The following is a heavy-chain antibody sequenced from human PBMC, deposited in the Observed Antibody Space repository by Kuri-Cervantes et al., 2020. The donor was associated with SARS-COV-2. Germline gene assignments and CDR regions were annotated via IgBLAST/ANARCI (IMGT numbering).Heavy chain of an antibody. J-gene: IGHJ4*02. Sequence: ETLSLTCAASGFTFSSYEMNWVRQAPGKGLEWVSYISSSSSTIYYADSVKGRFTISRDNAKNSLYLQMNSLRDEDAAVYYCARTYYDILTGYCPFDYWGQGTLVTVSS. D-gene: IGHD3-9*01. CDR2: ISSSSSTI. CDR3: ARTYYDILTGYCPFDY. CDR1: GFTFSSYE. V-gene: IGHV3-48*02.